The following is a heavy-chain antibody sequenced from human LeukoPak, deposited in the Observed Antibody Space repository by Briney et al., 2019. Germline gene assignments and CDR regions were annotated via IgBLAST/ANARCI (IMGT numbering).Heavy chain of an antibody. CDR1: GFTFSSYA. Sequence: GGSLRLSCAASGFTFSSYAMHWVRQAPGKGPEWVAVISYDGSNKYYADSVKGRFTISRDNSKNTLYLQMNSLRAEDTAVYYCARDSLWGQGTLVTVSS. CDR2: ISYDGSNK. J-gene: IGHJ4*02. V-gene: IGHV3-30-3*01. CDR3: ARDSL.